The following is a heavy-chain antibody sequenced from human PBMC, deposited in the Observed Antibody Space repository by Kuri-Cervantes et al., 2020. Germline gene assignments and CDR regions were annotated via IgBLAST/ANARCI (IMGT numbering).Heavy chain of an antibody. D-gene: IGHD6-19*01. CDR2: IRYDGSNK. J-gene: IGHJ4*02. CDR3: AKGRSEVYSSGWYDVGDY. CDR1: GFTFSSYG. V-gene: IGHV3-30*02. Sequence: GGSLRLSCAASGFTFSSYGMHWVRQAPGKGLEWVTFIRYDGSNKYYADSVKGRFTIPREDSKNTLYLQMNSLRAEDTAVYYCAKGRSEVYSSGWYDVGDYWGQGTLVTVSS.